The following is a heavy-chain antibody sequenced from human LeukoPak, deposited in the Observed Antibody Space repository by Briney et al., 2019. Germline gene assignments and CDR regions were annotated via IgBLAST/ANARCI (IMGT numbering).Heavy chain of an antibody. V-gene: IGHV1-2*02. CDR3: ATVSSGWSIYYFDY. J-gene: IGHJ4*02. CDR2: INPNSGDT. D-gene: IGHD6-19*01. CDR1: GYTFTGHY. Sequence: GASVKVSCKASGYTFTGHYMHWVRQAPGQGLEWMGWINPNSGDTNYAQKFQGRVTMTRDTSISTAYMELGRLRSDDTAVYYCATVSSGWSIYYFDYWGQGTLVTVSP.